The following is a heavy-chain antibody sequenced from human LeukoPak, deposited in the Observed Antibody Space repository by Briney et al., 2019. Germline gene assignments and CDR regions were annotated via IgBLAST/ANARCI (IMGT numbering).Heavy chain of an antibody. D-gene: IGHD3-3*01. CDR3: ARRLSLRFDAFAV. V-gene: IGHV3-23*01. CDR2: MSDIGPNT. J-gene: IGHJ3*01. CDR1: GFTVTEYA. Sequence: GGSLRLSCAASGFTVTEYAMTWIRPSPGKGLEWGSSMSDIGPNTYYADSVKGRFTISRDTSKNTLLLQMNSLRADDTALYFCARRLSLRFDAFAVWGPGTVVTVSS.